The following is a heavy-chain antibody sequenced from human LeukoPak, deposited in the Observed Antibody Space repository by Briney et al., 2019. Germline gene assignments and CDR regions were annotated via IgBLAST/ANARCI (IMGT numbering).Heavy chain of an antibody. V-gene: IGHV3-33*01. J-gene: IGHJ4*02. D-gene: IGHD3-22*01. CDR3: ARDSGDSSGYYPGY. Sequence: GGSLRLSCATSGFAFSTQGMHWVRQAPGKGLEWVAAIWHDGNNKYYVDSVKGRFTISRDSSKNTVYLQMNSLRVEDTAVYYCARDSGDSSGYYPGYWGQGTLVTVSS. CDR2: IWHDGNNK. CDR1: GFAFSTQG.